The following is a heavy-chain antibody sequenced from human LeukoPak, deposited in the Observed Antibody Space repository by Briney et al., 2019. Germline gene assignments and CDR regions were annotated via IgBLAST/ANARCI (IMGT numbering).Heavy chain of an antibody. D-gene: IGHD4-17*01. CDR2: ISSSSSTI. Sequence: GGSLRLSCAASGFTFSSYSMNWVRQAPGKGLEWVSYISSSSSTIYYADSVKGRFTISRDNAKNSLYLQMNSLRAEDTAVYYCARDHDVTTLDYWGQGTLVTVSS. V-gene: IGHV3-48*01. J-gene: IGHJ4*02. CDR3: ARDHDVTTLDY. CDR1: GFTFSSYS.